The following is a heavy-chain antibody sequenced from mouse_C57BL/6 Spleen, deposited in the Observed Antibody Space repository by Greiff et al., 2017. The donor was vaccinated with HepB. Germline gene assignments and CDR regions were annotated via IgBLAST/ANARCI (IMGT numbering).Heavy chain of an antibody. D-gene: IGHD1-1*01. CDR3: ARGSSYDY. V-gene: IGHV3-6*01. CDR1: GYSITSGYY. CDR2: ISYDGSN. Sequence: EVKLQESGPGLVKPSQSLSLTCSVTGYSITSGYYWNWIRQFPGNKLEWMGYISYDGSNNYNPSLKNRISITRDTSKNQFFLKLNSVTTEDTATYYCARGSSYDYWGQGTTPTVSS. J-gene: IGHJ2*01.